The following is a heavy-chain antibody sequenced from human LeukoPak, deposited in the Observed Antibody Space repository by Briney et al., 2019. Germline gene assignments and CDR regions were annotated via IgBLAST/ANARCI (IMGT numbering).Heavy chain of an antibody. CDR2: IHSDGST. J-gene: IGHJ4*02. Sequence: GGSLRLSCAASGFTVSSNYMTWVRQAPGKGLEWVSIIHSDGSTYYADSVKGRFAISRDISKNTLYLQMNSLTSEDTAVYFCARAADTSGYYPAYWGQGTLVTVSS. D-gene: IGHD3-22*01. CDR1: GFTVSSNY. V-gene: IGHV3-66*01. CDR3: ARAADTSGYYPAY.